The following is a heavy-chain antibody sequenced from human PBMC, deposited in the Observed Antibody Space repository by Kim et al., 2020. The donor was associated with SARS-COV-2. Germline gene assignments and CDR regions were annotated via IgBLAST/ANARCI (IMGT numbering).Heavy chain of an antibody. Sequence: SETLSLTCNVSGGSISSGDYYWSWIRQPPGKGLEWIGYIYYSGSTYYNPSLKSRVTISVDTSKNQFSLKLSSVTAADTAVYYCARESSYIVVVPAAHYGMDVWGQGTTVTVSS. CDR2: IYYSGST. D-gene: IGHD2-2*01. V-gene: IGHV4-30-4*01. J-gene: IGHJ6*02. CDR3: ARESSYIVVVPAAHYGMDV. CDR1: GGSISSGDYY.